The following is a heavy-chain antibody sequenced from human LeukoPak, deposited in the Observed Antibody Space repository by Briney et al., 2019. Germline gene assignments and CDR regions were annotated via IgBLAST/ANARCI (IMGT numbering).Heavy chain of an antibody. D-gene: IGHD1-26*01. J-gene: IGHJ4*02. V-gene: IGHV1-18*01. CDR3: ATWIVGATLGFDY. CDR2: ISGYNGDT. Sequence: ASVKVSCKASGYTFTSYGFSWVRQAPGQRLEWMGWISGYNGDTNYAQKLQGRVTMTTDTSTSTAYMELRSLSSDDTAVYFCATWIVGATLGFDYWGQGTLVTVSS. CDR1: GYTFTSYG.